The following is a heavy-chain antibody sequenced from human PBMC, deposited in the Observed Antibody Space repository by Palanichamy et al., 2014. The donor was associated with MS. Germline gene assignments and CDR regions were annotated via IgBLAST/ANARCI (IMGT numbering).Heavy chain of an antibody. Sequence: QLQLQESGPGLVKPSETLSLTCTVSGGSISSSNYYWGWIRQTPGKGLEYIGSIFYSGTTYYNPSPKSRVTLSVDTSKRQFSLKLSSVNAADTAVYYCARQGATVTTFDYWGQGTLVTVSS. CDR1: GGSISSSNYY. D-gene: IGHD4-17*01. J-gene: IGHJ4*02. V-gene: IGHV4-39*01. CDR2: IFYSGTT. CDR3: ARQGATVTTFDY.